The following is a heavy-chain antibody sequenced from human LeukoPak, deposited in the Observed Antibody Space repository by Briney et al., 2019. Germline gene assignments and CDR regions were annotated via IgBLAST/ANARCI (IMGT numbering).Heavy chain of an antibody. CDR3: TTDPDVMAAAGTGGGYFDY. V-gene: IGHV3-15*01. CDR2: IKSKTDGGTT. J-gene: IGHJ4*02. CDR1: GFTFSNAW. D-gene: IGHD6-13*01. Sequence: PGGSLRLSCAASGFTFSNAWMSWVRQAPGKGLEWVGRIKSKTDGGTTDYAAPVKGRFTISRDDSKNTMYLQMNSLKTEDTAVYYCTTDPDVMAAAGTGGGYFDYWGQGTLVTVSS.